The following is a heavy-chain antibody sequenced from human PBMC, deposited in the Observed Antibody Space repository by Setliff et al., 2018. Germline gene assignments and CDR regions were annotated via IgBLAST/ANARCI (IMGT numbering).Heavy chain of an antibody. D-gene: IGHD2-21*01. CDR3: ARDTYCGGDCYSFDY. J-gene: IGHJ4*02. V-gene: IGHV1-18*01. Sequence: ASVKVSCKTSGYSFSNFGISWVRQAPGQGLEWMGWISGHNGSTNYAQKLQGRVIMTTDTFTNTAYMELRSLRSDDTAVYYCARDTYCGGDCYSFDYWGQGTLVTVSS. CDR2: ISGHNGST. CDR1: GYSFSNFG.